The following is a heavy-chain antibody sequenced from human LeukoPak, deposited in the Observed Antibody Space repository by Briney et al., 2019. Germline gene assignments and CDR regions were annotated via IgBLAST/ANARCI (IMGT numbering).Heavy chain of an antibody. CDR1: GFTFSSYD. CDR2: ISGSGTTM. J-gene: IGHJ5*02. D-gene: IGHD5-12*01. V-gene: IGHV3-48*03. CDR3: ARGTRWLYFDP. Sequence: PGGSLRLSCAASGFTFSSYDMSWVRQAPGKGLEWVSYISGSGTTMYYADSVKGRFTTSRDNAKNSLYLQMNSLRADDTATYYCARGTRWLYFDPWGQGTLVTVSS.